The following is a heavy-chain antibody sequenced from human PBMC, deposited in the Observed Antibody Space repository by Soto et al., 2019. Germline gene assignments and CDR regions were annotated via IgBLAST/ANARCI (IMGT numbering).Heavy chain of an antibody. V-gene: IGHV3-30-3*01. D-gene: IGHD3-9*01. CDR2: ISYDGSNK. CDR3: ARGGDILTGYYKAPFDY. CDR1: GFTFSSYA. J-gene: IGHJ4*02. Sequence: PVGSLRLSCAASGFTFSSYAMHGVRQAPGKGLEWVAVISYDGSNKYYADSVKGRFTISRDNSKNTLYLQMNSLRAEDTAVYYCARGGDILTGYYKAPFDYWGQGTLVTVSS.